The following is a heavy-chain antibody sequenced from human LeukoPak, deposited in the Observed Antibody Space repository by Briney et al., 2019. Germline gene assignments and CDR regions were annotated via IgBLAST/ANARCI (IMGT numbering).Heavy chain of an antibody. CDR1: GYTFNSFG. CDR2: INPTGGST. J-gene: IGHJ4*02. CDR3: ARTAARRFDY. D-gene: IGHD6-6*01. V-gene: IGHV1-46*02. Sequence: GASVKVSCKASGYTFNSFGINWVRQAPGQGLEWMGIINPTGGSTTYAQKFQGRVTMTRDTSTSTVYMELSSLRSDDTAVYYCARTAARRFDYWGQGTLVTVSS.